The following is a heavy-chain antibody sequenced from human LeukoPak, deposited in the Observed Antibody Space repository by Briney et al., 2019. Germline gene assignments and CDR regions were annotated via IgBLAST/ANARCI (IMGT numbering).Heavy chain of an antibody. CDR1: GFTFSSYS. CDR3: AKVSRPDYYNAMDV. J-gene: IGHJ6*02. D-gene: IGHD1-14*01. V-gene: IGHV3-21*04. CDR2: ISSSSSYI. Sequence: GGSLRLSCAASGFTFSSYSMNWVRQAPGKGLEWVSSISSSSSYIYYADSVKGRFTISRDNSKNTLYLQVNSLRAEDTAVYYCAKVSRPDYYNAMDVWGQGTTVTVSS.